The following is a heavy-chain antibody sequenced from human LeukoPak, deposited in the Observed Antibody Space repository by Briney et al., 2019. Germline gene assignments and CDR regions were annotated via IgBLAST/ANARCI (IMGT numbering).Heavy chain of an antibody. CDR2: ISGDGDST. D-gene: IGHD2-2*01. CDR1: GFTFSSYA. V-gene: IGHV3-23*01. J-gene: IGHJ4*02. CDR3: AKGVTASCYAALNY. Sequence: PGGSRRLSCAASGFTFSSYAMSWVRQAPGKGLEWVSVISGDGDSTFYADSVKGRFTISRDNSKNTLFLQMNSLRAEDTAVYYCAKGVTASCYAALNYWGQGTLVTVSS.